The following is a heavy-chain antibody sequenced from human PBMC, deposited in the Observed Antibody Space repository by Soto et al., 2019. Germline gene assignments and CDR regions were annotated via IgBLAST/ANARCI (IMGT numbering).Heavy chain of an antibody. V-gene: IGHV4-31*03. CDR2: RYYSEST. D-gene: IGHD2-15*01. CDR1: AGSITTGGYY. CDR3: ARTKCSGGSCYSWSLDY. J-gene: IGHJ4*02. Sequence: SETLSLTCTLSAGSITTGGYYWSWIRQLPGKGLEWIGHRYYSESTYYNPSLKSRVSISLDTSKNQSSLKLSFVTAADTAMYYCARTKCSGGSCYSWSLDYWGEGTPVTVSS.